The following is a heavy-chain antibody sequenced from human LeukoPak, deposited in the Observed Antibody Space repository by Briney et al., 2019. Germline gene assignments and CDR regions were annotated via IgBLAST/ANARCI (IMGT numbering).Heavy chain of an antibody. D-gene: IGHD4-17*01. CDR3: ARHEHGDYYFDY. Sequence: SETLSLTCTVSGGSISSYYWSWIRQPPGKGLEWIGYIYYSGSTNYNPSLKSRVTISVDTSKNQLSLKLSSVTAADTAVYYCARHEHGDYYFDYWGQGTLVTVSS. V-gene: IGHV4-59*08. CDR2: IYYSGST. CDR1: GGSISSYY. J-gene: IGHJ4*02.